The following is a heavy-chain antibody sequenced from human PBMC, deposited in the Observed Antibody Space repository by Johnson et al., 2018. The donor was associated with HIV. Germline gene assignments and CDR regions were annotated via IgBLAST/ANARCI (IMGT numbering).Heavy chain of an antibody. Sequence: VQLVESGGGLVQPGGSLRLSCAASGFTFSSYWMHWVRQAPGKGLVWVSRINSDGSSTSYADSVKGRFTISRDNAKNTLYLQMNSLRAEATAVYYCARKVVVVAAAAGDAFDIWGQGTMVTVSS. V-gene: IGHV3-74*01. CDR2: INSDGSST. CDR1: GFTFSSYW. J-gene: IGHJ3*02. D-gene: IGHD2-15*01. CDR3: ARKVVVVAAAAGDAFDI.